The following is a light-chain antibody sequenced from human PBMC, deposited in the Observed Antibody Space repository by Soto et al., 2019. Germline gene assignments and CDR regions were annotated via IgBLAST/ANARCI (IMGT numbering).Light chain of an antibody. V-gene: IGKV1-39*01. CDR3: QHGYVAPYS. J-gene: IGKJ2*03. CDR2: AAS. Sequence: DIQMTQSPSSVSASIGDTVTITCRASQDINVYLNWYQQKPGEVPKLLIYAASTLHSGVPSRFTGSGSETDFTLTTTSLQPEDFATYYCQHGYVAPYSFGQGTKVDIK. CDR1: QDINVY.